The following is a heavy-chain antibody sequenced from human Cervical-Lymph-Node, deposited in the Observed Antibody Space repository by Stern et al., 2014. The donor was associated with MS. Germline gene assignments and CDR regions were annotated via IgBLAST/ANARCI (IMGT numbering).Heavy chain of an antibody. CDR1: GFNFSHYS. D-gene: IGHD4-17*01. CDR2: ISNNATHT. V-gene: IGHV3-21*01. CDR3: ARARVGDYARSPHLDS. J-gene: IGHJ4*02. Sequence: EVKLVESGGGLVQPGESLRLSCDASGFNFSHYSINWVRQAPGKGLEWNSSISNNATHTYYSDTVEGRFTISRDSAKDSVSLHMCSLRAEDTAVYYCARARVGDYARSPHLDSWGQGTLVTVSS.